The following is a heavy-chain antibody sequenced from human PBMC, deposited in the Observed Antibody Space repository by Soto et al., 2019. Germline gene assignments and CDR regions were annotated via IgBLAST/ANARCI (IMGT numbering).Heavy chain of an antibody. D-gene: IGHD6-13*01. CDR2: IIPIFGTA. CDR1: GGTFSSYA. J-gene: IGHJ5*02. CDR3: ARDTRIAAAGTRDIWFDP. Sequence: QVQLVQSGAEVKKPGSSVKVSCKASGGTFSSYAISWVRQAPGQGLEWMGGIIPIFGTANYAQKFQGRVTITADESTSTAYMELSSLRSEDTAVYYCARDTRIAAAGTRDIWFDPWGQGTLVTVSS. V-gene: IGHV1-69*01.